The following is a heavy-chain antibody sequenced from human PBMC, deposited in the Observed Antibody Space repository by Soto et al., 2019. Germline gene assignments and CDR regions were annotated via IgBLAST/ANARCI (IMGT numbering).Heavy chain of an antibody. V-gene: IGHV3-30*18. CDR3: AKKVNSGSGSQYFDY. J-gene: IGHJ4*02. D-gene: IGHD3-10*01. CDR1: GFTFSSYG. CDR2: ISYDGSKK. Sequence: QVQLVESGGGVVQPGRSLRLSCAASGFTFSSYGMHWVRQAPGKGLEWVAVISYDGSKKYYADSVKGRFTISRDNSKNTLYLQMNSRKVEDTAVYYCAKKVNSGSGSQYFDYWGQGTLVTVSS.